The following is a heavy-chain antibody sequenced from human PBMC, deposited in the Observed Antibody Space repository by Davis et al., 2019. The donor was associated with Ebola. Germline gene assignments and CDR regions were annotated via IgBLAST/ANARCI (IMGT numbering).Heavy chain of an antibody. CDR1: GFTFSSYA. Sequence: GESLKISCAASGFTFSSYAMTWVRQAPGKGLEWVSSISGTGGVSHYADSVKGRFTISRDNSKNTLYLQMNSLRAEDTAVYYCLAGASVGYSLYVDYWGQGALVSVSS. CDR3: LAGASVGYSLYVDY. CDR2: ISGTGGVS. J-gene: IGHJ4*02. D-gene: IGHD2-15*01. V-gene: IGHV3-23*01.